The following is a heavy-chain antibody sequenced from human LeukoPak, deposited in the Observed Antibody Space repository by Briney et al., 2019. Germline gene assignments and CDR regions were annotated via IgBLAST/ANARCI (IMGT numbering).Heavy chain of an antibody. CDR3: ARPFSSGWYGDAFDI. J-gene: IGHJ3*02. V-gene: IGHV5-51*01. CDR2: IYPGDSDT. Sequence: GESLKISCKASGYNFPGDWIGWVRQVSGKGLEWMGIIYPGDSDTRYSPSFQGQVTISADKSISTAYLQWSSLKASDTAMYYCARPFSSGWYGDAFDIWGQGTMVTVSS. D-gene: IGHD6-19*01. CDR1: GYNFPGDW.